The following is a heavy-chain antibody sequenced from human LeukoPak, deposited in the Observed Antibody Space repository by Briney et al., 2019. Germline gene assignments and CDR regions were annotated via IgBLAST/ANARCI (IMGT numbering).Heavy chain of an antibody. CDR3: AGPRLDYVWGTYLDY. D-gene: IGHD3-16*02. CDR2: ISTDGSTT. J-gene: IGHJ4*02. V-gene: IGHV3-74*01. Sequence: GGSLRLSCAASGFTFNRYWMHWVRQVPGKGLEWVSRISTDGSTTTYADSVKGRFTISRDNAKDTLYLQMNSLRAEDTAVYYCAGPRLDYVWGTYLDYWGQGSLVTVSS. CDR1: GFTFNRYW.